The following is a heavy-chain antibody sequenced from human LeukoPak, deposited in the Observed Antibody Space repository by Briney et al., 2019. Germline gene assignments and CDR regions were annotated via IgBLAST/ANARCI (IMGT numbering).Heavy chain of an antibody. Sequence: GGSLRLSCAASGFTFDDYGMSWVRQAPGKGLEWVSDINWNGDNTGYAESVKGRFTISRDNAKNSLFLRMNNLRAEDTALYYCARDPYSGSYGNYYYYFMDVWGKGTTVTISS. D-gene: IGHD1-26*01. J-gene: IGHJ6*03. CDR1: GFTFDDYG. CDR3: ARDPYSGSYGNYYYYFMDV. CDR2: INWNGDNT. V-gene: IGHV3-20*04.